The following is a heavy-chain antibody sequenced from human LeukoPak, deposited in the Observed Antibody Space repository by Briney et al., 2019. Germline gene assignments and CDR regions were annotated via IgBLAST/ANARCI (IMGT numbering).Heavy chain of an antibody. CDR2: ISEAGGTK. D-gene: IGHD3-9*01. CDR1: GFTFDDYD. V-gene: IGHV3-43*02. CDR3: AKDTAGGGYFDWLLPADYFDY. Sequence: GESLRLSCAASGFTFDDYDLRWIRQPPGKGLEWVALISEAGGTKYYADSVKGRFIIFRDNSKNSLYMQMNSLRTEDTALYYCAKDTAGGGYFDWLLPADYFDYWGQGTLVTVSS. J-gene: IGHJ4*02.